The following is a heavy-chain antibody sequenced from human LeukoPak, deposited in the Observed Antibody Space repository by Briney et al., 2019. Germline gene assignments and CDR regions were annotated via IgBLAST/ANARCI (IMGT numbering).Heavy chain of an antibody. Sequence: KPSETLSLTCADSGGSISSYYWSWIRQRAGKGLEWRGRIYTSGSTNNNPSLKSRVTMSVDTAKTQISLKLSSVTAADTAVYYCARGPRITMIVVQCPNWFDPWGQGTLVTVSS. D-gene: IGHD3-22*01. J-gene: IGHJ5*02. CDR2: IYTSGST. V-gene: IGHV4-4*07. CDR3: ARGPRITMIVVQCPNWFDP. CDR1: GGSISSYY.